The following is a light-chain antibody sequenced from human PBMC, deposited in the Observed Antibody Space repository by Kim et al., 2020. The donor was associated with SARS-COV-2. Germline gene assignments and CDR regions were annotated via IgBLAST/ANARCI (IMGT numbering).Light chain of an antibody. V-gene: IGKV3-11*01. CDR1: QSISSY. J-gene: IGKJ4*01. Sequence: LSPGERATLSCRASQSISSYLAWYQQKPGQAPRLLIHDATYRATGIPARFSGSGSGTDLTLTISSLDPEDFAVYYCQQRDSWPLTFGGGTKVDIK. CDR3: QQRDSWPLT. CDR2: DAT.